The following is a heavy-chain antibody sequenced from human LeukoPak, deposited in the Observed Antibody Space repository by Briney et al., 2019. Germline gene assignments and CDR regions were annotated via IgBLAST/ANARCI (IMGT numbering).Heavy chain of an antibody. Sequence: PSETLSLTCAVYGGSFSGYYWSWIRQPPGKGLEWIGEINHSGSTSYNPSLKSRVTISVDTSKNQFSLKLSSVTAADTAVYYCARVSRTDYDFWSGYYTFSWFDPWGQGTLVTVSS. CDR3: ARVSRTDYDFWSGYYTFSWFDP. CDR2: INHSGST. D-gene: IGHD3-3*01. J-gene: IGHJ5*02. CDR1: GGSFSGYY. V-gene: IGHV4-34*01.